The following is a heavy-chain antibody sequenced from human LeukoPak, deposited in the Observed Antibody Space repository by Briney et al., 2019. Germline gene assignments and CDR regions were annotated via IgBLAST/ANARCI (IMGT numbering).Heavy chain of an antibody. V-gene: IGHV3-74*01. J-gene: IGHJ4*02. CDR1: GFTFSSYW. CDR2: INSDGSST. D-gene: IGHD6-13*01. Sequence: PVGSLRLSCAASGFTFSSYWMHWVRQAPGKGLVWVSRINSDGSSTSYADSVKGRFTISRDNAKNTLYLQMNSLRAEDTAVYYCARVTPGGSWYYWGQGTLVTVSS. CDR3: ARVTPGGSWYY.